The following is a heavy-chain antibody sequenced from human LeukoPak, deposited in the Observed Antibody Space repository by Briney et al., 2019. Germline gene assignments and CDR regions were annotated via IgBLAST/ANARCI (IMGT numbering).Heavy chain of an antibody. D-gene: IGHD1-26*01. CDR3: ARGRRWDLLVSLIDASDI. V-gene: IGHV3-23*05. Sequence: PGGSLRLSCEASGFTFSAYAMTWVRQAPGQGLEWVSSIGSDNKPHYSESVKGRFTISRDNSKNTLYLQMNSLRAEDTAVYYCARGRRWDLLVSLIDASDIWGQGTMVTVSS. CDR1: GFTFSAYA. CDR2: IGSDNKP. J-gene: IGHJ3*02.